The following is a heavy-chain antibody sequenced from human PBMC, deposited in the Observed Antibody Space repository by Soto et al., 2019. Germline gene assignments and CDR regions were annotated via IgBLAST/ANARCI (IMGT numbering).Heavy chain of an antibody. D-gene: IGHD6-19*01. CDR2: ISYDGSNK. CDR1: GFTFSSYA. J-gene: IGHJ5*02. CDR3: AREIAVAGFEVWFDP. V-gene: IGHV3-30-3*01. Sequence: QVQLVESGGGVVQPGRSLRLSCAASGFTFSSYAMHWVRQAPGKGLEWVAVISYDGSNKYYADSVKGRFTISRDNSKNTLYLQKNSLRAEDTAVYYCAREIAVAGFEVWFDPWGQGTLVTVSS.